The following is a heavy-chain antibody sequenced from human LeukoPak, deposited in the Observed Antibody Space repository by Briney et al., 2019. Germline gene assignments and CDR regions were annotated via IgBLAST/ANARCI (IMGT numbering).Heavy chain of an antibody. CDR1: GFTFSNIW. CDR3: AKNGGPHGMDV. CDR2: IKHDGSET. V-gene: IGHV3-7*02. Sequence: PGGSLRLSCAASGFTFSNIWMSWVRQAPGKGLEWVANIKHDGSETNYVDSVKGRFTISRDNAKNSLHLQMNSLRVEDTAVYYRAKNGGPHGMDVWGQGTTFTVSS. D-gene: IGHD3-16*01. J-gene: IGHJ6*02.